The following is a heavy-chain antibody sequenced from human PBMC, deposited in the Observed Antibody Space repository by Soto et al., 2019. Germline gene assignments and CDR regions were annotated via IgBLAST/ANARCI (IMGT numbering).Heavy chain of an antibody. Sequence: ASVKVSCNASGYTFTSYGISLVRQAPGQGLEWMGWISAYSGNTNYAQKLQGRVTMTTDTSTSTAYMELRSLRSDDTAVYYCARETRYCSGGSCSRWFDPWGQGTLVTVSS. CDR1: GYTFTSYG. J-gene: IGHJ5*02. V-gene: IGHV1-18*01. D-gene: IGHD2-15*01. CDR2: ISAYSGNT. CDR3: ARETRYCSGGSCSRWFDP.